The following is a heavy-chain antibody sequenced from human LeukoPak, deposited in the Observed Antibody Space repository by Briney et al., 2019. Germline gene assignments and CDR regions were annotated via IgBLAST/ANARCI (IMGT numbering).Heavy chain of an antibody. CDR1: GFSLSNARMG. V-gene: IGHV2-26*01. Sequence: SGPTLVNPTETLTLTCTVSGFSLSNARMGVSWIRQPPGKALEWLAHIFSNDEKSYSTSLKSRLTISKDTSKSQVVLTMTNMDPVDTATYYCAQIPSREGMEDYWGQGTLVTVSS. D-gene: IGHD3-10*01. CDR3: AQIPSREGMEDY. J-gene: IGHJ4*02. CDR2: IFSNDEK.